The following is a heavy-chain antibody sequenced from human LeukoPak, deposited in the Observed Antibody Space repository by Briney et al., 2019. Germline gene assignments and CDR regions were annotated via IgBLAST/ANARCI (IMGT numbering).Heavy chain of an antibody. Sequence: TGGSLRLSCAASGFTFSTSCMHWVRQAPGKGPMWVSRICPDGTVTNYADSVKARFIISRDNARNTVYLQMNSLRVEDTAVYYCVRDFRSADYWGQGTLVTVSS. CDR3: VRDFRSADY. J-gene: IGHJ4*02. V-gene: IGHV3-74*01. CDR2: ICPDGTVT. CDR1: GFTFSTSC.